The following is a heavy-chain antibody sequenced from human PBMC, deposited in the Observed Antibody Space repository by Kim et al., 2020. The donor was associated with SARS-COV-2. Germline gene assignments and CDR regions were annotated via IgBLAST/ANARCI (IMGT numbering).Heavy chain of an antibody. J-gene: IGHJ4*02. CDR2: RKK. CDR3: VGDAYKGDY. Sequence: RKKSYSASVKGRFTISRYKSKNTLSLQLNSLRAGDTAVYYCVGDAYKGDYWGQGTLVTVSS. V-gene: IGHV3-33*01. D-gene: IGHD1-20*01.